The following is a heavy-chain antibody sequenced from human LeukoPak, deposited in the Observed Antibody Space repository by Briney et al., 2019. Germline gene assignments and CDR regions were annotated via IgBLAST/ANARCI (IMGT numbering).Heavy chain of an antibody. CDR2: MYYDGISK. D-gene: IGHD2-15*01. J-gene: IGHJ4*02. CDR3: ARDYYCSGGSCLYFDY. Sequence: GGSLRLSCAASGFTFSSYGMHWVRQAPGKGLEGVAVMYYDGISKYYADSVKGRFTISRDNSNNTLYLQMNSLRVEDTAVYYCARDYYCSGGSCLYFDYWGQGTLVTVSS. CDR1: GFTFSSYG. V-gene: IGHV3-33*01.